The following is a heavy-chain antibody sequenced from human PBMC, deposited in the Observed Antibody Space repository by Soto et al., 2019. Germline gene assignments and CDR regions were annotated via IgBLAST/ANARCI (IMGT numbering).Heavy chain of an antibody. V-gene: IGHV4-59*11. CDR3: ARSKTLDSNREADS. J-gene: IGHJ4*02. Sequence: QVQLQESGPGLLKPSETLSLTCAVSGGSISGHFWNWIRQSPGKGLEWMAPLDYWGGTKDNPSLHSRVTVSADASKNLFSLRLTSVTAADTAIYYCARSKTLDSNREADSWGQGALVIVSS. D-gene: IGHD2-2*03. CDR1: GGSISGHF. CDR2: LDYWGGT.